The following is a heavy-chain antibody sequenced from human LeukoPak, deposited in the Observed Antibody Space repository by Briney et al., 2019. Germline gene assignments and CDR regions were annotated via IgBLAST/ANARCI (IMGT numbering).Heavy chain of an antibody. Sequence: GGSLRLSCAASGFTFSSYSMNWVRQAPGKGLEWVSSISSSSSYIYYADSVKGRFTISRDNAKNSLYLQMNSLRAEDTAVYYFARGSGGVGTAIVPLEYWGQGTPGTGSS. CDR3: ARGSGGVGTAIVPLEY. D-gene: IGHD5-18*01. CDR1: GFTFSSYS. V-gene: IGHV3-21*01. CDR2: ISSSSSYI. J-gene: IGHJ4*03.